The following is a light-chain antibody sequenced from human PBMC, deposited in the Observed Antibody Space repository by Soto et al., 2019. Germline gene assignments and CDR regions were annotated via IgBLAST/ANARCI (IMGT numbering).Light chain of an antibody. CDR3: CSYAGISSV. Sequence: QAVVTQPASVSGSPGQSITISCTGTSSDVGSYNLVSWYQQHPGKAPKLMIYEGSKRPSGVSNRFSGSKSGNTASLTISGLQAEDEADYYCCSYAGISSVFGGGTKLTVL. CDR2: EGS. V-gene: IGLV2-23*01. J-gene: IGLJ2*01. CDR1: SSDVGSYNL.